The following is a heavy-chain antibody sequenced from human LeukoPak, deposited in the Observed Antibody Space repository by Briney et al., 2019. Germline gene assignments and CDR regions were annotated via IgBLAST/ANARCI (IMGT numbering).Heavy chain of an antibody. V-gene: IGHV1-2*02. CDR2: INPNSGGT. Sequence: GASVKVSCKASGYTFTGYYMHWVRQAPGQGLEWMGWINPNSGGTNYAQKFQGRVTMTRDTSIGTAYMELSRLRSDDTAVYYCARPYYGDDGGLFDYWGQGTLVTVSS. D-gene: IGHD4-17*01. CDR1: GYTFTGYY. CDR3: ARPYYGDDGGLFDY. J-gene: IGHJ4*02.